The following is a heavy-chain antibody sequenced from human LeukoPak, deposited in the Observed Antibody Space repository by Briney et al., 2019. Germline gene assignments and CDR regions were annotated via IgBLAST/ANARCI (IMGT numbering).Heavy chain of an antibody. V-gene: IGHV3-23*01. CDR3: AKQRGYSYGYLGASYFDY. D-gene: IGHD5-18*01. Sequence: PGGSLRLSCAASGFTFSSYGMHWVRQAPGKGLEWVSAISGSGGSTYYADSVKGRFTISRDNSKNTLYLQMNSLRAEDTAVYYCAKQRGYSYGYLGASYFDYWGQGTLVTVSS. CDR2: ISGSGGST. J-gene: IGHJ4*02. CDR1: GFTFSSYG.